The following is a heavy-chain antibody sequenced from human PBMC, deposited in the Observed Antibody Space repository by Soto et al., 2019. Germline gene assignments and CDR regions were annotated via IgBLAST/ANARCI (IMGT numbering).Heavy chain of an antibody. CDR2: INPNSGGT. CDR1: GYTFTGYD. D-gene: IGHD3-10*01. Sequence: ASLKVSYKASGYTFTGYDMHWVRQAPGQGLEWMGWINPNSGGTNYAQKFQGWVTMTRDTSISTAYMELSRLRSDDTAGYYCARDPEFDGYFDYWGQGTLVTVSS. V-gene: IGHV1-2*04. J-gene: IGHJ4*02. CDR3: ARDPEFDGYFDY.